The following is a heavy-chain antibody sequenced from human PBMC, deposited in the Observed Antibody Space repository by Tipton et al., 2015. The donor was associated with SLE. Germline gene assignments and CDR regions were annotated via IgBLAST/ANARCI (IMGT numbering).Heavy chain of an antibody. Sequence: SLRLSCAVSGFTFSSYGMHWVRQAPGKGLEWVALIWYDGSRKYYADSVQGRFTISRDNSKNTLYLQMNSLRAGDTAVYYCARDIGYTGWFDPWGQGTLVTVSS. CDR1: GFTFSSYG. CDR3: ARDIGYTGWFDP. J-gene: IGHJ5*02. CDR2: IWYDGSRK. D-gene: IGHD5-24*01. V-gene: IGHV3-33*08.